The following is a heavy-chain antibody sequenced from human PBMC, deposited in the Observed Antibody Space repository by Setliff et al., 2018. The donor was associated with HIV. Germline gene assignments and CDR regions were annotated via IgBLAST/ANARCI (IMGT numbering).Heavy chain of an antibody. D-gene: IGHD5-18*01. J-gene: IGHJ6*03. V-gene: IGHV1-18*04. CDR1: GYTFINFG. Sequence: ASVKVSCKASGYTFINFGITWVRQAPGQGLEWVGYISGYNGNTKYAQNLQGRVTMTTDTSTSTAYMELRSLRYDDTAVYYCARDPRSGYDSDTAMVTVYYYYMDVWGKGTTVTVSS. CDR2: ISGYNGNT. CDR3: ARDPRSGYDSDTAMVTVYYYYMDV.